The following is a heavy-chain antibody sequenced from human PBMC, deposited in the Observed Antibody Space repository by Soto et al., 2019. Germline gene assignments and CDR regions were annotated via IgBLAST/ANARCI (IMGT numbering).Heavy chain of an antibody. CDR3: ARLQFGEGFDY. Sequence: SETLSLTCAVSGGSISGGGFSWSWIRQPPGKGLEWIGYILHTGGTQYNPSLKSRVSMSVDKSKNQFSLHLTSVTAADTAVYYCARLQFGEGFDYWGKGALVTVSS. J-gene: IGHJ4*02. CDR2: ILHTGGT. CDR1: GGSISGGGFS. D-gene: IGHD3-10*01. V-gene: IGHV4-30-2*01.